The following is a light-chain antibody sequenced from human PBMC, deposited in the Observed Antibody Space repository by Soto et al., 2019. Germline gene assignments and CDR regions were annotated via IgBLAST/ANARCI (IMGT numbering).Light chain of an antibody. Sequence: DIVMTQSPDSLAVSLGERATINCKSSQSVLYSSNNKNYLAWYQQKPGQPPKLLIYWASTRESGVPDRFSGSGSGTDFTLNISSLQAEDVEVYYCQQYYSTPFTFGPGTKVDIK. J-gene: IGKJ3*01. CDR3: QQYYSTPFT. CDR1: QSVLYSSNNKNY. CDR2: WAS. V-gene: IGKV4-1*01.